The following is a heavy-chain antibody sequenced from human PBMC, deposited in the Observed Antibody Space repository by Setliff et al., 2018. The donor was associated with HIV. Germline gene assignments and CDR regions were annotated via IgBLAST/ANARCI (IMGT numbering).Heavy chain of an antibody. Sequence: PSETLSLTCAVYGESFNDYYWSWIRLPPGKGLEWIGEINHYGSGNYNPSLKSRVTISVDTSKNEFSLKLSSVTAADTAVYYCARKSLTGTIDSWGQGTMVTVSS. J-gene: IGHJ4*02. V-gene: IGHV4-34*01. D-gene: IGHD1-1*01. CDR1: GESFNDYY. CDR2: INHYGSG. CDR3: ARKSLTGTIDS.